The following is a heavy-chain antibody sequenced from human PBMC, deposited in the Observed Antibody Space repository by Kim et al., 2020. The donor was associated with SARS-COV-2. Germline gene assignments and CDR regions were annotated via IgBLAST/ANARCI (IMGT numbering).Heavy chain of an antibody. CDR3: ARDLDYILFDY. CDR2: INDDGSDT. V-gene: IGHV3-74*01. Sequence: GGSLRLSCAASGFTFSDFNMHWVRQAPGKGLIWVSRINDDGSDTRYADFAKGRFTISRDNAKNTLNLQMHSLRAEDTAVCYCARDLDYILFDYWGQGALVTVSS. CDR1: GFTFSDFN. J-gene: IGHJ4*02. D-gene: IGHD4-4*01.